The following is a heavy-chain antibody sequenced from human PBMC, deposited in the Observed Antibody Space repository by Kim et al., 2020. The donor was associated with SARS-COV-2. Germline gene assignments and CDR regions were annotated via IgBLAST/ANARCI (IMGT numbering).Heavy chain of an antibody. V-gene: IGHV3-9*01. Sequence: GGSLRLSCAASGFTFDDYAMHWVRQAPGKGLEWVSGISWNSGSIGYADSVKGRFTISRDNAKNSLYLQMNSLRAEDTALYYCAKGYSYGIGYGMDVWGQG. CDR2: ISWNSGSI. CDR1: GFTFDDYA. D-gene: IGHD5-18*01. J-gene: IGHJ6*02. CDR3: AKGYSYGIGYGMDV.